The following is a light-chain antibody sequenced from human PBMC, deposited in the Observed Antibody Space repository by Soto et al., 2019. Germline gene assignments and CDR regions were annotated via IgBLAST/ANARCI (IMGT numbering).Light chain of an antibody. CDR2: GAS. CDR1: QSVSSN. J-gene: IGKJ1*01. Sequence: EIVITQSPATLSVSPGERATLSCRASQSVSSNLAWYQQNPGQAPRLLIYGASARATGIPARLTGSGSGTEVTPNISSAQSEGGAGKHCQHDSNWPAWTFGQETKVAIK. CDR3: QHDSNWPAWT. V-gene: IGKV3-15*01.